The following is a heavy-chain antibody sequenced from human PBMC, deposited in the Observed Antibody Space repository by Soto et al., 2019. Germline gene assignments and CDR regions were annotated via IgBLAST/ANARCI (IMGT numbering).Heavy chain of an antibody. J-gene: IGHJ5*02. CDR2: TYYRSKWYN. CDR3: ARIGARLAPGPNLFDP. D-gene: IGHD3-3*02. Sequence: SQTLSLTCAISGDSVSSNSAAWNWIRQSPSRGLEWLGRTYYRSKWYNDYAVSVKSRITINPDTSKNQFSLQLNSVTPEDTAVYYCARIGARLAPGPNLFDPWGQGTLVTVSS. CDR1: GDSVSSNSAA. V-gene: IGHV6-1*01.